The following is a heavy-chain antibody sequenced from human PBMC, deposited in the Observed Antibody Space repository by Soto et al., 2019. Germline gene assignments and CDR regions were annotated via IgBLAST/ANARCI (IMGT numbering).Heavy chain of an antibody. CDR3: ARDRTTASTRQFDY. D-gene: IGHD4-17*01. V-gene: IGHV1-3*01. CDR2: INAGDGNT. CDR1: GYIFTSYA. J-gene: IGHJ4*02. Sequence: QVPLVQSGAEVKKPGASVKLSCKASGYIFTSYAIHWVRQAPGQRLEWMGWINAGDGNTRYSQNFQGRVTISTDTSASTAYMDFTSLRSEDTAVYYCARDRTTASTRQFDYWGQGSLVTVSS.